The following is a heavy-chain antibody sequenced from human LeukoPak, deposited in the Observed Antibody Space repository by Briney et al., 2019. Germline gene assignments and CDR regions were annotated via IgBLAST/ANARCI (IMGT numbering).Heavy chain of an antibody. CDR1: GFDFCDYT. V-gene: IGHV3-43*01. Sequence: GGSLRLSCAVSGFDFCDYTMHWVRKPPGKGLEWVSLISWNSGSIKYTESVKGRFTISRDNSKNSLYLQMSSLRTEDTALYYCARDIYDSGDFRGDFWGQGTLVTVSS. D-gene: IGHD3-22*01. CDR3: ARDIYDSGDFRGDF. CDR2: ISWNSGSI. J-gene: IGHJ4*02.